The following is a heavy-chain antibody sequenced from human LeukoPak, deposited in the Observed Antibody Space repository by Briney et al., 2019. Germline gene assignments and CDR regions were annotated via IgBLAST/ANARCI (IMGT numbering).Heavy chain of an antibody. CDR2: ISYDGSNK. Sequence: GGSLRLSCAASGFTFSSYAMHWVRQAPGKGLEWVAVISYDGSNKYYADSVKGRFTISRDNSKNTLYLQMNSLRAEDTAVYYCASPLAAADPYHFDYWGQGTLVTVSS. CDR3: ASPLAAADPYHFDY. J-gene: IGHJ4*02. V-gene: IGHV3-30-3*01. CDR1: GFTFSSYA. D-gene: IGHD6-13*01.